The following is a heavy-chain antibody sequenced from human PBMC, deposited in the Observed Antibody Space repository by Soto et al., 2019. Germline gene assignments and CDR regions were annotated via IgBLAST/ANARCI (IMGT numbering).Heavy chain of an antibody. Sequence: LRLSCTASGFTFGDYAMSWFRQAPGKGLEWVGFIRSKAYGGTTEYAASVKGRFTISRDGSKSIAYLQMNSLKTEDTAVYYCTRDCTNGVCYTGPYYYYGMDVWGQGTTVTVSS. V-gene: IGHV3-49*01. J-gene: IGHJ6*02. CDR2: IRSKAYGGTT. CDR1: GFTFGDYA. CDR3: TRDCTNGVCYTGPYYYYGMDV. D-gene: IGHD2-8*01.